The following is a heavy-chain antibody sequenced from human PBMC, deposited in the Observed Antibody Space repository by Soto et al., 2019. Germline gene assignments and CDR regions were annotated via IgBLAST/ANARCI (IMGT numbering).Heavy chain of an antibody. CDR2: IIHLLDTA. V-gene: IGHV1-69*08. Sequence: SVKVSCKTPGGTFRSDTITWVRQAPGQRLEWMGRIIHLLDTADYAQKFQGRVTITADKSTGTAYMEVNRLRSEDTAIYHCVRNSPIGSTFSGHDGIDYWGQGTLVTVSS. CDR3: VRNSPIGSTFSGHDGIDY. CDR1: GGTFRSDT. J-gene: IGHJ4*02. D-gene: IGHD5-12*01.